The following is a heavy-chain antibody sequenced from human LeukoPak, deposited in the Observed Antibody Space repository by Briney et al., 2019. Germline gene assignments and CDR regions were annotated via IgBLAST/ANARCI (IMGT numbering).Heavy chain of an antibody. CDR3: ARGTSGYYYF. CDR2: IIPILGIA. CDR1: GYTLTELS. D-gene: IGHD3-22*01. V-gene: IGHV1-69*04. Sequence: ASVKVSCKVSGYTLTELSMHWVRQAPGQGLEWMGRIIPILGIANYAQKFQGRVTITADKSTSTAYMELSSLRSEDTAVYYCARGTSGYYYFWGQGTLVTVSS. J-gene: IGHJ4*02.